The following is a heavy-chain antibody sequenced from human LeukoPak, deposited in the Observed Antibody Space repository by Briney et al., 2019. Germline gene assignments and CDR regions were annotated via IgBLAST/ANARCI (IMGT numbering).Heavy chain of an antibody. CDR3: ARQPSYSIGFGVDY. D-gene: IGHD6-19*01. CDR2: IYPGDTET. CDR1: GYSFISYW. Sequence: GESLRISCQGSGYSFISYWIGWVRQMPGKGLEWMGAIYPGDTETRYSPSSQGQVTISADKSISTAYLQWSSLKASDTARFYCARQPSYSIGFGVDYWGQGTLATVSS. V-gene: IGHV5-51*01. J-gene: IGHJ4*02.